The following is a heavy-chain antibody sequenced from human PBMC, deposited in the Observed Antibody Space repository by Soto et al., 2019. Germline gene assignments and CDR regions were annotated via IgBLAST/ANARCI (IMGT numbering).Heavy chain of an antibody. CDR1: GYTFNGYY. Sequence: ASVKVSCKASGYTFNGYYIHWVRQAPGQGLEWMGWINPNSDVTNYAQKFQGRVTMTRDTSISTAYMELSSLRSDDTAVYYCARGGTVVTGRVQDAFDMWGQGTMVTVSS. V-gene: IGHV1-2*02. CDR2: INPNSDVT. D-gene: IGHD2-21*02. J-gene: IGHJ3*02. CDR3: ARGGTVVTGRVQDAFDM.